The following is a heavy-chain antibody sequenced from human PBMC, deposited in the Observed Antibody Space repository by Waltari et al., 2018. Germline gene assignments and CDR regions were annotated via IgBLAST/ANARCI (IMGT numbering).Heavy chain of an antibody. CDR2: INAGNGNT. D-gene: IGHD6-13*01. CDR1: GYTFTSYA. V-gene: IGHV1-3*01. J-gene: IGHJ6*02. CDR3: ARSLAAAGPYYYYGMDV. Sequence: QVQLVQSGAEVKKPGASVKVSCKASGYTFTSYAMHWVRQAPGPRLEWMGRINAGNGNTKDSQKSQGRVTITRDTSASTAYMELSSLRSEDTAVYYCARSLAAAGPYYYYGMDVWGQGTTVTVSS.